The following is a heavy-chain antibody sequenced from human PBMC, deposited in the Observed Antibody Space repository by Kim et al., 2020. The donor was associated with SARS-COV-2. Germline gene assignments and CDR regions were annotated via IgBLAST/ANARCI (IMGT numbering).Heavy chain of an antibody. CDR3: AKYPPSRRITMVRGVSYFDY. Sequence: GGSLRLSCAASGFTFSSYAMSWVRQAPGKGLEWVSVIYSGGSSTYYADSVKGRFTISRDNSKNTLYLQMNSLRAEDTAVYYCAKYPPSRRITMVRGVSYFDYWGQGTLVTVSS. D-gene: IGHD3-10*01. V-gene: IGHV3-23*03. J-gene: IGHJ4*02. CDR1: GFTFSSYA. CDR2: IYSGGSST.